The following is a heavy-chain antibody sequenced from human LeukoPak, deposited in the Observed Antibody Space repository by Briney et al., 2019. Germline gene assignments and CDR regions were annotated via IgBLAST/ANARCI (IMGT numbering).Heavy chain of an antibody. CDR1: GGSINNYF. V-gene: IGHV4-4*07. CDR3: ARGRYCSADICSGGDAFDI. CDR2: IYTRGST. D-gene: IGHD2-15*01. Sequence: SETLSLTCTVSGGSINNYFWSWIRQPAGKGLEWIGRIYTRGSTNYNPSLKSRVTMSVDTSKNQFSLKLSSVTAADTAVYYCARGRYCSADICSGGDAFDIWGQGTMVSVSS. J-gene: IGHJ3*02.